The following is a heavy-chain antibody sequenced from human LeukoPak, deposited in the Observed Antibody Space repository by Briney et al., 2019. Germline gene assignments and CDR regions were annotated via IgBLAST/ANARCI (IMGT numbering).Heavy chain of an antibody. CDR3: AKLSRLVVVVAATDY. D-gene: IGHD2-15*01. CDR2: IRYDGSNK. V-gene: IGHV3-30*02. CDR1: GFTFSSYG. Sequence: GGSLRLSCAASGFTFSSYGMHWVRQAPGKGLEWVAFIRYDGSNKYYADSVKGRFTISRDNSKNTLYLQMNSLRAEDTAVYYCAKLSRLVVVVAATDYWGQGTLVTVSS. J-gene: IGHJ4*02.